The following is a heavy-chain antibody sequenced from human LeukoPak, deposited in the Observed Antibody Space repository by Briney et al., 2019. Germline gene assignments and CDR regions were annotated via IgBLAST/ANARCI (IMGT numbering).Heavy chain of an antibody. CDR3: ASLKTLRYFDWNFDY. J-gene: IGHJ4*02. V-gene: IGHV3-7*01. CDR2: IKQDGSEK. Sequence: GGSLRLSCAASGFTFSSYWMSWVRQAPGKGLEWVANIKQDGSEKYYVDSVRGRFTISRDNAKNSLYLQMNSLRAEDTAVYYSASLKTLRYFDWNFDYWGQGTLVTVSS. D-gene: IGHD3-9*01. CDR1: GFTFSSYW.